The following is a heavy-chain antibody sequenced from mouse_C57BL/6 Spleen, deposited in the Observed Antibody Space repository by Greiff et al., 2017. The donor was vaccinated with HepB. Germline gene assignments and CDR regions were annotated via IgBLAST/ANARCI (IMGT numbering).Heavy chain of an antibody. V-gene: IGHV5-17*01. CDR2: ISSGSSTI. CDR3: AKDGFLAWFAY. CDR1: GFTFSDYG. J-gene: IGHJ3*01. Sequence: EVQRVESGGGLVKPGGSLKLSCAASGFTFSDYGMHWVRQAPEKGLEWVAYISSGSSTIYYADTVKGRFTISRDNAKNTLFVQMTSLRSEDTAMYYCAKDGFLAWFAYWGQGTLVTVSA.